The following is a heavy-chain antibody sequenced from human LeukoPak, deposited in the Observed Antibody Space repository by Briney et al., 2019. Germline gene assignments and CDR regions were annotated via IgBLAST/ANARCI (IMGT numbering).Heavy chain of an antibody. CDR3: ARDAPGVATPSIDAFDI. Sequence: ASVKVSCKASGYTFTSYAMNWVRQAPGQGLEWMGWINTNTGNPTYAQGFTGRFVFSLDTSVSTAYLQISSLKAEDTAVYYCARDAPGVATPSIDAFDIWGQGTMVTVSS. J-gene: IGHJ3*02. CDR1: GYTFTSYA. V-gene: IGHV7-4-1*02. CDR2: INTNTGNP. D-gene: IGHD5-12*01.